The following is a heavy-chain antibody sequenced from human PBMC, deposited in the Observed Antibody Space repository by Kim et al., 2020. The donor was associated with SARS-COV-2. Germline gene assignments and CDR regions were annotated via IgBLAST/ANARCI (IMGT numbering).Heavy chain of an antibody. CDR3: ARSGIIVELFDY. J-gene: IGHJ4*02. D-gene: IGHD2-21*01. V-gene: IGHV6-1*01. Sequence: DYAVSVKSRITITPDTSKNQFSLQLNSGTPEDTAVYYCARSGIIVELFDYWGQGTLVTVSS.